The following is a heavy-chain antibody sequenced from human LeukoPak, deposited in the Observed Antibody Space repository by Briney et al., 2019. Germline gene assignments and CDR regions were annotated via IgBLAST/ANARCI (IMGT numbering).Heavy chain of an antibody. V-gene: IGHV3-21*01. CDR2: ISSSSSYI. D-gene: IGHD3-3*01. CDR3: ARGSGFLEWLPTNFDY. J-gene: IGHJ4*02. Sequence: PGGSLRLSCAASGFTFSSYAMSWVRQAPGKGLEWVSSISSSSSYIYYADSVKGRFTISRDNAKNSLYLQMNSLRAEDTAVYYCARGSGFLEWLPTNFDYWGQGTLVTVSS. CDR1: GFTFSSYA.